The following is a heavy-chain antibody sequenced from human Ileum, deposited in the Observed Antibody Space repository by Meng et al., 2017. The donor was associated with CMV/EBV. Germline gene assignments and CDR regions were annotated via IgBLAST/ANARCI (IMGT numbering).Heavy chain of an antibody. Sequence: ASVKISCKTSGYPFTVYFIGWVRQAPGQGFEWMGWINPNSGGTDYAQKFLGRVTMTRDTSITTAYMELNSLRVEDTAVYYCARGGLITPGRWGQGTLVTVSS. CDR1: GYPFTVYF. V-gene: IGHV1-2*02. D-gene: IGHD3-16*01. J-gene: IGHJ4*02. CDR3: ARGGLITPGR. CDR2: INPNSGGT.